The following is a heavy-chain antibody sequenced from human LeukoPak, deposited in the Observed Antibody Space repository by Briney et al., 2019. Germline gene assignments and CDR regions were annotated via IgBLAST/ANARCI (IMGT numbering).Heavy chain of an antibody. CDR3: AKDRCSNGIGCYYYYMAV. CDR1: AFTFSSYG. J-gene: IGHJ6*03. Sequence: GGSLRLSCAASAFTFSSYGMHWVRQAPGKGLEWVAYIQYDRTNEQYAHSVKGRFRISRDNSNNILYLQMNSLRTEDTAVYYCAKDRCSNGIGCYYYYMAVWGKGTTVTISS. V-gene: IGHV3-30*02. CDR2: IQYDRTNE. D-gene: IGHD2-8*01.